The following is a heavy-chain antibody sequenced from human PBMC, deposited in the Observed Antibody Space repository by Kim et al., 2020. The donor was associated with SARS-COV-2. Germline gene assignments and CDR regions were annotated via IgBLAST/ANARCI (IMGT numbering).Heavy chain of an antibody. V-gene: IGHV3-33*01. D-gene: IGHD5-18*01. CDR2: IWYDGSNK. CDR1: GFTFSSYG. Sequence: GGSLRLSCAASGFTFSSYGMHWVRQAPGKGLEWVAVIWYDGSNKYYADSVKGRFTISRDNSKNTLYLQMNSLRAEDTAVYYCARDTGYSYGGWSVLGAYYYYYGMDVWGQGTTVTVSS. CDR3: ARDTGYSYGGWSVLGAYYYYYGMDV. J-gene: IGHJ6*02.